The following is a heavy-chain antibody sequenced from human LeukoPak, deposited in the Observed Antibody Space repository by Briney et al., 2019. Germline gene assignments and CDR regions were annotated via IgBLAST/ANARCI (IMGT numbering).Heavy chain of an antibody. Sequence: GGSLRLSCAASGFTFSSYAMHWVRQAPGKGLEWVSSISSSSGYIYYADSVKGRFTISRDNAKNSLYLQMNSLRAEDTAVYYCARDVSLAAAGANWFDPWGQGTLVTVSS. D-gene: IGHD6-13*01. CDR3: ARDVSLAAAGANWFDP. CDR2: ISSSSGYI. CDR1: GFTFSSYA. V-gene: IGHV3-21*01. J-gene: IGHJ5*02.